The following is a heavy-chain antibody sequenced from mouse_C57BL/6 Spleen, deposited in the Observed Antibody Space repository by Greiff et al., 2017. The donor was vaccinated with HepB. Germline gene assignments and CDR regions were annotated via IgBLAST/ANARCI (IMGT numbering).Heavy chain of an antibody. CDR3: ARSLYDGYAWFAY. Sequence: QVQLQQPGAELVRPGTSVKLSCKASGYTFTSYWMHWVKQRPGQGLEWIGVIDPSDSYTNYNQKFKGKATLTVDTSSSTAYMQLSGLTSEDSAVYYCARSLYDGYAWFAYWGQGTLVTVSA. CDR2: IDPSDSYT. CDR1: GYTFTSYW. D-gene: IGHD2-3*01. V-gene: IGHV1-59*01. J-gene: IGHJ3*01.